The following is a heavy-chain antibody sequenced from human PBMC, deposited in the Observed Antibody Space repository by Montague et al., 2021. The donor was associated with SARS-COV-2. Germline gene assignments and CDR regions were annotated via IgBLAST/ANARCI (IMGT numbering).Heavy chain of an antibody. D-gene: IGHD6-6*01. V-gene: IGHV4-61*01. Sequence: SKTLSLTCTVSGASVASGNFYWSWIRQPPGKGLEWIGHIYYTGHTNYXPSLESRVTMPVDPSKNQFSLTLTSVTAADTAVYYCARSRANVPSRPGFDYWGQGALVTVSS. CDR1: GASVASGNFY. CDR2: IYYTGHT. J-gene: IGHJ4*02. CDR3: ARSRANVPSRPGFDY.